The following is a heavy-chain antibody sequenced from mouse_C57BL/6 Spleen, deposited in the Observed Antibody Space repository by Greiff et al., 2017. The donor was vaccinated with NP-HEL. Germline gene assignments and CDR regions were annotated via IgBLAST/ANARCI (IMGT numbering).Heavy chain of an antibody. V-gene: IGHV1-64*01. J-gene: IGHJ2*01. CDR3: ARSGDFDY. CDR2: IHPNSGST. Sequence: VKLQQSGAELVKPGASVKLSCKASGYTFTSYWMHWVKQRPGQGLEWIGMIHPNSGSTNYNEKFKSKATLTVDKSSSTAYMQLSSLTSEDSAVYYCARSGDFDYWGQGTTLTVSS. CDR1: GYTFTSYW.